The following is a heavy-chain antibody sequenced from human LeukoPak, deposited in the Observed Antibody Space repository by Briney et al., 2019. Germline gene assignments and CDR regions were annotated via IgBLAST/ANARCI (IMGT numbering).Heavy chain of an antibody. D-gene: IGHD4-23*01. CDR1: GYSINSGYN. J-gene: IGHJ4*02. Sequence: PSQTLSLTCSVSGYSINSGYNWGWIRQPPGKGLEWIAIMHHTASTHYNPSLQSRVTISIDTSKNHFSLKLRSVSAADTAIYYCATSEGGGFFDYWGQGTPVTVSS. V-gene: IGHV4-38-2*01. CDR3: ATSEGGGFFDY. CDR2: MHHTAST.